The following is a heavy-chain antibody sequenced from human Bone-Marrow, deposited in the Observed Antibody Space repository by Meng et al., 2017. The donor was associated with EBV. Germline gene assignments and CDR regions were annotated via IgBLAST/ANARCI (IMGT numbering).Heavy chain of an antibody. CDR2: STAYSGDA. CDR1: DYTFIGDG. CDR3: ARRGLQLLDL. Sequence: LVQSGNRVKKPGASVKVSCKTSDYTFIGDGFSWVRQAPGQGLEWMGWSTAYSGDAVYPQKFQGRVTMTVDTSTRTGYMELRNLRYDDTAVYFCARRGLQLLDLWGQGTVVTVSS. D-gene: IGHD2-2*01. J-gene: IGHJ3*01. V-gene: IGHV1-18*01.